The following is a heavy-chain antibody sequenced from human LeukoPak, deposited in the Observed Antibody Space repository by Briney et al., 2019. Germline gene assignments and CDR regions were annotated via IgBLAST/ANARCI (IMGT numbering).Heavy chain of an antibody. Sequence: KTSETLSLTCTVSGGSSSSYYWSWIRQPPGKGLEWIGYIYYSGTTNYNPSLKSRVTLSVDTSKSQFSLKLSSVTAADTAVFYCARETGNYYFDYWGQGTLVTVSS. V-gene: IGHV4-59*01. J-gene: IGHJ4*02. D-gene: IGHD3-9*01. CDR1: GGSSSSYY. CDR2: IYYSGTT. CDR3: ARETGNYYFDY.